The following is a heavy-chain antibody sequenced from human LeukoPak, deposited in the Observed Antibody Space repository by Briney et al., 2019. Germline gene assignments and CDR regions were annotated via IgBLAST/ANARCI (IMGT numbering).Heavy chain of an antibody. CDR2: IYTSGST. V-gene: IGHV4-4*07. CDR1: GGSISSYY. Sequence: SETLSLTCTVSGGSISSYYWSWIRQPAGKGLEWIGRIYTSGSTNYNPSLKSRVTMSVDTSKNQFSLKLSSVTAADTAVYYCAGVPAAIGVLGYFDYWGQGTLGTVSA. D-gene: IGHD2-2*02. J-gene: IGHJ4*02. CDR3: AGVPAAIGVLGYFDY.